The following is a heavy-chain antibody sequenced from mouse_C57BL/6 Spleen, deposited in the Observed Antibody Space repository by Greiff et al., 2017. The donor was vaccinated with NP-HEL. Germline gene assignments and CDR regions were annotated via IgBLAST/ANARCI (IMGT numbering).Heavy chain of an antibody. Sequence: QVQLQQSGAELVKPGASVKISCKASGYAFSSYWMHWVKQRPGKGLEWIGQIYPGDGDTNYNGKFKGKATLTADKSSSTAYMQLSSLTSEDSAVYFCARRGALSYFDYWGQGTTLTVSS. V-gene: IGHV1-80*01. CDR3: ARRGALSYFDY. CDR1: GYAFSSYW. J-gene: IGHJ2*01. CDR2: IYPGDGDT.